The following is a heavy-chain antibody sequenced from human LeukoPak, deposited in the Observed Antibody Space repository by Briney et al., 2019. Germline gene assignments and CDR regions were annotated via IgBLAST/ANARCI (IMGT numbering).Heavy chain of an antibody. CDR1: GYTFTSYY. D-gene: IGHD6-19*01. V-gene: IGHV1-46*01. J-gene: IGHJ4*02. Sequence: GASVKVSCKASGYTFTSYYMHWVRQAPGQGLEWMGIINPSDGSTSYAQKFQGRVTMTRDMSTSRVYMELSSLRSEDTAVYYCARGGDSSGWYSYFDYWGQGNLVTVSS. CDR2: INPSDGST. CDR3: ARGGDSSGWYSYFDY.